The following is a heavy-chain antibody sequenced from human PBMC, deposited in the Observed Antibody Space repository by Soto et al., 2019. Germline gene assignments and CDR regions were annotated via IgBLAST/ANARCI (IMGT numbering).Heavy chain of an antibody. Sequence: EVQLVESGGDLVQPGGSLSLSCAASGFTFTSHWMHWVRQAPGKGLVWVSRIKSDGSGTIYADSVKGRFTISRDNAKNTLYLQMNSLRADDTAVYLCAREWTRTGWPFESWGQGTLASVSS. CDR2: IKSDGSGT. D-gene: IGHD2-15*01. J-gene: IGHJ4*02. CDR3: AREWTRTGWPFES. V-gene: IGHV3-74*01. CDR1: GFTFTSHW.